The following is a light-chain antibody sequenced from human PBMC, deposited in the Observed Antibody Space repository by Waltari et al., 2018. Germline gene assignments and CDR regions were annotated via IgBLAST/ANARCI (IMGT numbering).Light chain of an antibody. Sequence: DIQLTQSPSFLSPSVGDRVTITCRASQDISTYLAWYQQKPGKAPKLLIHAVSTLQAGVPSRFSGGGSGTEFTLTNSSLQPEDFATYYGQQLSGYPFTFGPGTKVDIK. CDR1: QDISTY. J-gene: IGKJ3*01. V-gene: IGKV1-9*01. CDR3: QQLSGYPFT. CDR2: AVS.